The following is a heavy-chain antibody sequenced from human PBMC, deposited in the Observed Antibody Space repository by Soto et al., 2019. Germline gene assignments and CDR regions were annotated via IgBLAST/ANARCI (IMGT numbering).Heavy chain of an antibody. D-gene: IGHD2-2*01. V-gene: IGHV6-1*01. CDR2: TYYRSKWYN. CDR1: GDSVSSNSAA. Sequence: PSQTLSLTCAISGDSVSSNSAAWNWIRHSPSRGLEWLGRTYYRSKWYNDYAVSVKSRITINPDTSKNQFSLQLNSVTPEDTAVYYCARDGDIVVVPAAPPSYYGMDVWGQGTTVTV. J-gene: IGHJ6*02. CDR3: ARDGDIVVVPAAPPSYYGMDV.